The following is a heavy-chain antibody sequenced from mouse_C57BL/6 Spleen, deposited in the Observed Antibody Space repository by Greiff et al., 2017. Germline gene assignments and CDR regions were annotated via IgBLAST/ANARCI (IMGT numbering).Heavy chain of an antibody. D-gene: IGHD2-4*01. J-gene: IGHJ2*01. Sequence: VQLQQSGPELVKPGASVKISCKASGYSFTGYYMNWVKQSPEKSLEWIGEINPSTGGTTYNQKFKAKATLTVDKSSSTAYMQLKSLTSEDSAVYYCASDDYDEGDFDYWGQGTTLTVSS. CDR1: GYSFTGYY. V-gene: IGHV1-42*01. CDR3: ASDDYDEGDFDY. CDR2: INPSTGGT.